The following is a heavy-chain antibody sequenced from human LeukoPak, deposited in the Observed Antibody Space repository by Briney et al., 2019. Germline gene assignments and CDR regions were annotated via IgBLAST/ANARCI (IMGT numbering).Heavy chain of an antibody. J-gene: IGHJ6*03. CDR2: MNPNSGNT. V-gene: IGHV1-8*01. CDR3: ARVGGSYYKLSYYMDV. D-gene: IGHD1-26*01. Sequence: ASVKVSCKASGYTFTSYDINWVRQATGQGLEWMGWMNPNSGNTGYAQKFQGRVTMTRNTSISTAYMELRSLRSEDTAVYYCARVGGSYYKLSYYMDVWGKGTTVTVSS. CDR1: GYTFTSYD.